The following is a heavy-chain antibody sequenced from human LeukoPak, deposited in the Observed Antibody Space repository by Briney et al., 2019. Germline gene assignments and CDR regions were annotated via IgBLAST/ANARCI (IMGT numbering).Heavy chain of an antibody. J-gene: IGHJ6*03. V-gene: IGHV1-8*01. D-gene: IGHD3-3*01. CDR1: GYTFTSYD. Sequence: GASVKVSCKASGYTFTSYDINWVRQATGQGLEWMGWMNPNSGNTGYAQKFQGRVTMTRNTSISTAYMELSSLRSEDTAVYYCARSGDFSYYYYMDVWGKGTTVTVSS. CDR2: MNPNSGNT. CDR3: ARSGDFSYYYYMDV.